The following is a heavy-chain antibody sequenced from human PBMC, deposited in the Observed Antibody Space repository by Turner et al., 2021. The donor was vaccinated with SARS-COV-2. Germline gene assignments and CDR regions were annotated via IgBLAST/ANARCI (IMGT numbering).Heavy chain of an antibody. D-gene: IGHD3-22*01. CDR1: GFDFNHYG. CDR2: ISPGGGER. J-gene: IGHJ4*02. CDR3: ARDSDGSGCLSSLDV. V-gene: IGHV3-33*02. Sequence: VQLVESGGGVVKPGTSMSLSCAASGFDFNHYGIQWVRQAPGKGLEWVAHISPGGGERYYPDCVKGRFTISRDDSRNTVFLQMNTLTAGDTAVYYCARDSDGSGCLSSLDVWGQVTLVTVSS.